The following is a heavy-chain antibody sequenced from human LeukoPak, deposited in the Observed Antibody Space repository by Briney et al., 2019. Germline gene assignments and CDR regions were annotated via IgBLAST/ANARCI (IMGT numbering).Heavy chain of an antibody. CDR1: GFTFSSYT. CDR3: ARGESSSWYLDY. D-gene: IGHD6-13*01. V-gene: IGHV3-48*03. CDR2: ISSSGETK. J-gene: IGHJ4*02. Sequence: GGSLRLSCAASGFTFSSYTMNWVRQTPEKGLEWVSYISSSGETKDYVDSVKGRFTISRDNAKNSLYLQMNSLRAEDTAVYYCARGESSSWYLDYWGQGTLVTVSS.